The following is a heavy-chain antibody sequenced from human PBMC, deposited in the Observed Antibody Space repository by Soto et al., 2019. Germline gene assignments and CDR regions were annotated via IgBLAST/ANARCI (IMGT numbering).Heavy chain of an antibody. CDR2: IGGPGGGP. D-gene: IGHD2-15*01. CDR1: GFTVSNYG. V-gene: IGHV3-23*01. CDR3: AKVRGYASGLDAYDV. Sequence: PGGSQRLSSAASGFTVSNYGMHWVCQAPGKWLVWASAIGGPGGGPDYADSVWGRFTISRDNSRNTLYLQMNSLRAEDTALYYCAKVRGYASGLDAYDVWGQGTLVTASS. J-gene: IGHJ3*01.